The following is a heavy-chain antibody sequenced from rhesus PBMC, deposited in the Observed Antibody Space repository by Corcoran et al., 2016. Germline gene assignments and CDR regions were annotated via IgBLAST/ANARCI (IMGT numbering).Heavy chain of an antibody. D-gene: IGHD6-13*01. Sequence: EVQLVQSGAEVKKPGASVKISCKASGSTFTDYYLHWVRQAPGTGLEWMGRVDPEDGEAIHAQKFQDRVTITAETATDTAYMELSSLRSEDTAVYDGATDGIAAALDYWGQGVLVTVSS. V-gene: IGHV1-111*02. CDR3: ATDGIAAALDY. CDR2: VDPEDGEA. J-gene: IGHJ4*01. CDR1: GSTFTDYY.